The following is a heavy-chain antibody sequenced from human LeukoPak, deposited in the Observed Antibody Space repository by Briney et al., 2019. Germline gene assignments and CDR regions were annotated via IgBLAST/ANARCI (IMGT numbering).Heavy chain of an antibody. V-gene: IGHV4-59*01. Sequence: SETLSLTCTVSGGSISSYYWSWIRQPPGKGLEWIGYIYYSGSTNYNPSLKSRVTISVDTSKNQLSLKLSSVTAADTAVYYCARHQPPPPRYYYDSSGYYRSPPAAPFDPPGQGTLVTVSS. CDR3: ARHQPPPPRYYYDSSGYYRSPPAAPFDP. J-gene: IGHJ5*02. CDR2: IYYSGST. D-gene: IGHD3-22*01. CDR1: GGSISSYY.